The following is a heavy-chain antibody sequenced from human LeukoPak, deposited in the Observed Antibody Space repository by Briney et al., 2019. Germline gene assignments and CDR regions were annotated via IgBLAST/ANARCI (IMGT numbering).Heavy chain of an antibody. CDR1: GFTFGTYW. D-gene: IGHD2-15*01. V-gene: IGHV3-7*01. CDR3: ARARYCSIGNRYKDY. J-gene: IGHJ4*02. Sequence: GGPLRLSCAASGFTFGTYWMSWVRQAPGKGLEWVANINGDGSEKYFAGSVKGRFTISRDNARNSLFLQMNSLRAEDTAVYYCARARYCSIGNRYKDYWGQGSLVTVSS. CDR2: INGDGSEK.